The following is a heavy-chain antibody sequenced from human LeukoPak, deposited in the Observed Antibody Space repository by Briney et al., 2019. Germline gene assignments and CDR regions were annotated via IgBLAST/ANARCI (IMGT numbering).Heavy chain of an antibody. CDR2: IIPIFGTA. J-gene: IGHJ4*02. D-gene: IGHD3-3*01. CDR3: ATTIFGVVNLLFDY. V-gene: IGHV1-69*13. Sequence: SVKVSCKASGGPFSSYAISWVRQAPGQGLEWMGGIIPIFGTANYAQKFQGRVTITADESTSTAYMELSSLRSEDTAVYYCATTIFGVVNLLFDYWGQGTLVTVSS. CDR1: GGPFSSYA.